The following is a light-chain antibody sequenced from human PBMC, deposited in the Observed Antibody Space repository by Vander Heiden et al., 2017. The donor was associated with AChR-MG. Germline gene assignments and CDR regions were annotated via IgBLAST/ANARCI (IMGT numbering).Light chain of an antibody. V-gene: IGKV1-39*01. CDR3: QQSYNTPLT. J-gene: IGKJ2*01. CDR1: QNITNS. Sequence: DIQMTQPPSSLSASVGDRVTITCRASQNITNSFNWYQQKPGKAPNLLIYDASSLQSGVPSRFIGSGSGTDFTLTISSLQLEDFATYSCQQSYNTPLTFGQGTKLEIK. CDR2: DAS.